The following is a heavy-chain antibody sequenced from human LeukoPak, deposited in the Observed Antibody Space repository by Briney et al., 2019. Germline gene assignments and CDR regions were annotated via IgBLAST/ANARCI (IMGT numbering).Heavy chain of an antibody. CDR1: GGSISSGGYS. D-gene: IGHD3-9*01. J-gene: IGHJ3*02. CDR3: AREATIFPPRAFDI. CDR2: IYHSGST. V-gene: IGHV4-30-2*01. Sequence: SETLSLTCAVSGGSISSGGYSWSWIRQPPGKGLEWIGYIYHSGSTYYNPSLKSRVTISVDRSKNQFSLKLSSVTAADTAVYYCAREATIFPPRAFDIWGQGTMVTVSS.